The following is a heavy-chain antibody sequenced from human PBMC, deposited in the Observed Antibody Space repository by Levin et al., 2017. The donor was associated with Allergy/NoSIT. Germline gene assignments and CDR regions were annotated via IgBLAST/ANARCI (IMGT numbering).Heavy chain of an antibody. CDR1: GFTFSSYA. V-gene: IGHV3-23*01. CDR3: AKDISSFAVVVAAFDY. D-gene: IGHD2-15*01. CDR2: ISGSGGST. J-gene: IGHJ4*02. Sequence: PGGSLRLSCAASGFTFSSYAMSWVRQAPGKGLEWVSAISGSGGSTYYADSVKGRFTISRDNSKNTLYLQMNSLRAEDTAVYYCAKDISSFAVVVAAFDYWGQGTLVTVSS.